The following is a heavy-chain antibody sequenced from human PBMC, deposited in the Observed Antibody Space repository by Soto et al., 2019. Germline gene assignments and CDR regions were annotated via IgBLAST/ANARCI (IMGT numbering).Heavy chain of an antibody. CDR2: FDPEDGET. CDR3: ALYSSGWYDY. CDR1: GYTLNELS. J-gene: IGHJ4*02. D-gene: IGHD6-19*01. Sequence: GPSVNVSCTVSGYTLNELSMHWVRQAPGKGLEWMGGFDPEDGETIYAQKFQGRVTMTEDTYTDTAYMELSSLRSEDTAVYYCALYSSGWYDYWGQGTLVTVSS. V-gene: IGHV1-24*01.